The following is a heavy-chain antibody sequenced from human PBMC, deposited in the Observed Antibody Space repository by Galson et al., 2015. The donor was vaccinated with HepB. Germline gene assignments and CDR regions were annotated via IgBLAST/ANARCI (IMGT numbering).Heavy chain of an antibody. J-gene: IGHJ6*02. V-gene: IGHV3-48*02. CDR1: GFTFSSYS. CDR2: ISSSSSTI. D-gene: IGHD1-26*01. Sequence: SLRLSCAASGFTFSSYSMNWVRQAPGKGLEWVSYISSSSSTIYYADSVKGRFTISRDNAKNSLYLQMNSLRDEDTAVYYCAREGIVGASGLYYYGMDVWGQGTTVTVSS. CDR3: AREGIVGASGLYYYGMDV.